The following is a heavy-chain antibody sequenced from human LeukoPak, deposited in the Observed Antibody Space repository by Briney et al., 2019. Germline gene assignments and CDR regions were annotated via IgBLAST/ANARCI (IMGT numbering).Heavy chain of an antibody. V-gene: IGHV4-34*01. CDR3: ARGRPSTWYSSGWFIGY. Sequence: SETLSLTCAVYGGSFSGYYWSWIRQPPGKGLEWIGEINHSGSTNYNPSLKCRVTISVDTSKNQFSLKLSSVTAADTAVYYCARGRPSTWYSSGWFIGYWGQGTLVTVSS. CDR2: INHSGST. CDR1: GGSFSGYY. J-gene: IGHJ4*02. D-gene: IGHD6-19*01.